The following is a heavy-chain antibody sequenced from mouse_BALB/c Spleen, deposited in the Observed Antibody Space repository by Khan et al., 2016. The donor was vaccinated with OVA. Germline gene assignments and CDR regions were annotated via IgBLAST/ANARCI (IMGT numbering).Heavy chain of an antibody. D-gene: IGHD1-1*01. CDR2: INPSTDYT. CDR3: VNHGSSSAWFTY. CDR1: GYTFTSYW. J-gene: IGHJ3*01. V-gene: IGHV1-4*01. Sequence: VQLQQSGAELARPGASVKMSCKASGYTFTSYWMPWVKQRPGQGLEWIGYINPSTDYTYYNKNFKDKATLTADKSSNTAYMPLPSLTSEDSAVDYCVNHGSSSAWFTYWGQGTLVTVSA.